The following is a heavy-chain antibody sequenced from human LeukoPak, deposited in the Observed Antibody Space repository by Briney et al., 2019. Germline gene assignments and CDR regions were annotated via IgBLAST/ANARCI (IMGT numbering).Heavy chain of an antibody. CDR2: ISSDGSHT. V-gene: IGHV3-74*01. D-gene: IGHD6-6*01. CDR1: GFTFSSHW. CDR3: ASQYSSSVDY. J-gene: IGHJ4*02. Sequence: GGSLRLPCAASGFTFSSHWMHWVRQAPGKGLVWVSRISSDGSHTFHADSVKGRFAMSRDNAKNTLYLQMNSLRVEDTAVYYCASQYSSSVDYWGQGTLVTVSS.